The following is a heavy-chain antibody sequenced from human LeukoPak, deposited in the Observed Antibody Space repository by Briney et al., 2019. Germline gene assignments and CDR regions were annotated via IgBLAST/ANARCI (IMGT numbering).Heavy chain of an antibody. CDR3: ATYYPNLGVYYDYSMDF. V-gene: IGHV3-23*01. J-gene: IGHJ6*02. Sequence: GGSLRLSCEASGFTFSSYAMSWVRQAPGKGLEWVSSISGSGGSTYYAESVKGRFTISRDTSKNTLYMQMNSLRAEDTAVYYCATYYPNLGVYYDYSMDFWGQGTMVTVSS. CDR1: GFTFSSYA. D-gene: IGHD1-26*01. CDR2: ISGSGGST.